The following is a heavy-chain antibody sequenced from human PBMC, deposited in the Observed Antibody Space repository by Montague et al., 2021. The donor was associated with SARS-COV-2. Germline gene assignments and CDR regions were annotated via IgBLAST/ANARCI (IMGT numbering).Heavy chain of an antibody. J-gene: IGHJ4*01. Sequence: NDYTISVKSRITISPDTSKNQFSLQLTSVTPEDTAVYYCARWMVNSRSFDSWGQGILVTVSS. D-gene: IGHD2-21*01. V-gene: IGHV6-1*01. CDR3: ARWMVNSRSFDS. CDR2: N.